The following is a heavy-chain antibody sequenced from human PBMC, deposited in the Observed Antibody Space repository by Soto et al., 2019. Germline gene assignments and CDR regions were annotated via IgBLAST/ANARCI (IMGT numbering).Heavy chain of an antibody. CDR3: ARREYVYIWGSYDY. CDR2: ISSSGGST. D-gene: IGHD3-16*01. CDR1: GFPFRSYA. J-gene: IGHJ4*02. V-gene: IGHV3-23*01. Sequence: EVQLLESGGGLVPPGGSLRLSCAASGFPFRSYAMGWVRQATGKGLQWISVISSSGGSTYYADSVKGRFTIARDKSKDTLFLDMNSLRAEESAVYYCARREYVYIWGSYDYWGQGTLVTFSS.